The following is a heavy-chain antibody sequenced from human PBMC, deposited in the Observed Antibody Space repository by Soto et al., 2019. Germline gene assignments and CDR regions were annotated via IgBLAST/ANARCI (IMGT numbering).Heavy chain of an antibody. CDR3: ARGGNGYSYGFDYYYYGMDV. D-gene: IGHD5-18*01. CDR2: INSDGSTT. V-gene: IGHV3-74*01. CDR1: GFTFSSYW. J-gene: IGHJ6*02. Sequence: GSLRLSCAASGFTFSSYWMHWVRQAPGKGLVWVSHINSDGSTTSYADSVKGRFTISRDNAKNTLYLQMNSLRAEDTAVYYCARGGNGYSYGFDYYYYGMDVWGQGTTVTVSS.